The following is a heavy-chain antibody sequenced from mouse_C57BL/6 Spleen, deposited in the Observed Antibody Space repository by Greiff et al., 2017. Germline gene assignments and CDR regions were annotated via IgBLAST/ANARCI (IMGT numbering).Heavy chain of an antibody. J-gene: IGHJ1*03. CDR1: GYTFTSYW. Sequence: VQLQQPGAELVMPGASVKLSCTASGYTFTSYWMHWVKQRPGQGLEWIGEIDPSDSYTNYNQKFKGKSTLTVDKSSSTSYMQLSSLTSEDSAVYSCARIYGSSHVYFEGWGTGTTVTVSS. D-gene: IGHD1-1*01. V-gene: IGHV1-69*01. CDR2: IDPSDSYT. CDR3: ARIYGSSHVYFEG.